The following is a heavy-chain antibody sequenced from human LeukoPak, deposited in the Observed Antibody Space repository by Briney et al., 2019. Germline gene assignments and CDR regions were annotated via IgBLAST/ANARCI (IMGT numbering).Heavy chain of an antibody. CDR1: GFTFSDYY. D-gene: IGHD1-26*01. CDR3: ARWEWERPGPYYYYGMDV. Sequence: GGSLRLSCAASGFTFSDYYMSWIRQAPGKGLEWVSYISSSGSTIYYADSVKGRFTISRDNAKNSLYLQMNSLRAEDTAVYYCARWEWERPGPYYYYGMDVWGQGTTVTVSS. J-gene: IGHJ6*02. CDR2: ISSSGSTI. V-gene: IGHV3-11*01.